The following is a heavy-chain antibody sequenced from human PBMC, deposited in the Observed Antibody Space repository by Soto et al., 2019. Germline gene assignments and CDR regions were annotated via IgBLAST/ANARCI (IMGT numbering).Heavy chain of an antibody. CDR2: ISAYSGST. CDR1: GYTITNYG. CDR3: TRDRLTRTTSLIFGY. D-gene: IGHD4-4*01. Sequence: ASVKVSCRASGYTITNYGIAWVRQAPGQGLEWMGWISAYSGSTDYAPKLQGRVSMTKDTSTSTVYMELRDLRSDDTAVYYCTRDRLTRTTSLIFGYWGQGTQVTVSS. J-gene: IGHJ4*02. V-gene: IGHV1-18*01.